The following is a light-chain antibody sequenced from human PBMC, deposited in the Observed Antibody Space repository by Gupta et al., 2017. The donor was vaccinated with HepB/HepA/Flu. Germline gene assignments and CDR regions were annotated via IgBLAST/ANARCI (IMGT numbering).Light chain of an antibody. Sequence: QSVLTQPPSASGTPGQTVTISCSGGSSNIGSRTVNWYQQRPGTAHRLLINNNNQRPSGVPDRFSGSKSGTSASLAISGLQADDEGDYYCAAWDDSQIRVFGGGTKLTVL. J-gene: IGLJ3*02. CDR2: NNN. V-gene: IGLV1-44*01. CDR3: AAWDDSQIRV. CDR1: SSNIGSRT.